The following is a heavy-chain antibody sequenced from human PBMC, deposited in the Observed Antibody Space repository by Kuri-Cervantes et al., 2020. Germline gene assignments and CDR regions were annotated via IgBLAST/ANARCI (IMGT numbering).Heavy chain of an antibody. J-gene: IGHJ3*02. CDR3: ARDLTPTYYYDSSGYGAAFDI. CDR1: GYTFTYRY. Sequence: SVKVSCKASGYTFTYRYLHWVRQAPGQALEWMGWITPFNGNTNYAQKFQDRVTITRDRSMSTAYMELSSLRSEDTAVYYCARDLTPTYYYDSSGYGAAFDIWGQGTMVTVSS. D-gene: IGHD3-22*01. CDR2: ITPFNGNT. V-gene: IGHV1-45*02.